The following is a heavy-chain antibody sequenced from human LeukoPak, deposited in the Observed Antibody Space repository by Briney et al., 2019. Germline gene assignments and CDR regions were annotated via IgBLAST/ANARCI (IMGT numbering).Heavy chain of an antibody. CDR2: INSDGSSA. CDR3: VRGITTRRSPDLDY. D-gene: IGHD6-6*01. Sequence: GGSLRLSCAASGFTFSSHLMHWVRQAPGKGLVWVSYINSDGSSATYADSVKGRFTISRDNADNTLYLQMNSLKAEDTALYYCVRGITTRRSPDLDYWGQGTLVTVSS. CDR1: GFTFSSHL. J-gene: IGHJ4*02. V-gene: IGHV3-74*03.